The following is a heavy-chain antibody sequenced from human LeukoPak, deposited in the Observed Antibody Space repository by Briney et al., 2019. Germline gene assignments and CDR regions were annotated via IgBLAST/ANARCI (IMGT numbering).Heavy chain of an antibody. D-gene: IGHD2-2*01. Sequence: GSLRLSCAASGFTFTNYWMSWVRQAPGKGLEWIGEINHSGSTNYNPSLRSRVTISVDTSKNQFSLKLSSVTAADTAVYYCARFSGVVPAARGYYYYGMDVWGQGTTVTVSS. J-gene: IGHJ6*02. V-gene: IGHV4-34*01. CDR3: ARFSGVVPAARGYYYYGMDV. CDR1: GFTFTNYW. CDR2: INHSGST.